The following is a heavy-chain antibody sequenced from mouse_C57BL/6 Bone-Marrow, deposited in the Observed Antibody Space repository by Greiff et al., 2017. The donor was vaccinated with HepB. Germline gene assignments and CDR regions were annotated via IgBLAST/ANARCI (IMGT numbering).Heavy chain of an antibody. D-gene: IGHD1-1*01. Sequence: VQLQQSGTVLARPGASVKMSCKTSGYTFTDYEMHWVKQTPVHGLEWIGAIDPETGGTAYNQKFKGKAILTADKSSSTAYMELRSLTSEDSAVYYCTRKKGTVVARGGYFDVWGTGTTVTVSS. V-gene: IGHV1-15*01. CDR2: IDPETGGT. CDR1: GYTFTDYE. CDR3: TRKKGTVVARGGYFDV. J-gene: IGHJ1*03.